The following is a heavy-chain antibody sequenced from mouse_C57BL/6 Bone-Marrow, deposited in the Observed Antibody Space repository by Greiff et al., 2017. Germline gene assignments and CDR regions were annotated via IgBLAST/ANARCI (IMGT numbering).Heavy chain of an antibody. V-gene: IGHV5-4*03. D-gene: IGHD1-1*01. CDR3: ARTTVVVYFDY. J-gene: IGHJ2*01. Sequence: EVKLVESGGGLVKPGGSLKLSCAASGFTFSSYAMSWVRQTPEKRLEWVATISDGGSYTYYPDNVKGRFTISRDNAKNNLYLQMSHLKSEDTAMYYCARTTVVVYFDYWGQGTTLTVSS. CDR1: GFTFSSYA. CDR2: ISDGGSYT.